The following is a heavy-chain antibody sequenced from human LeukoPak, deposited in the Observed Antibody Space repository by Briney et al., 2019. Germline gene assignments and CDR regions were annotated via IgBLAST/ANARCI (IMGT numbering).Heavy chain of an antibody. V-gene: IGHV1-2*02. J-gene: IGHJ4*02. Sequence: ASVKVSCKASGYTFTDYYLHWLRQAPGQGLGWMGWMHPNSGGTNYAQNFQGRVTMTRDTSITTAYMELSRLTSDDTAVYYCASLAHFDGSTYYPDFWGQGTLVTVSS. CDR2: MHPNSGGT. CDR3: ASLAHFDGSTYYPDF. D-gene: IGHD3-22*01. CDR1: GYTFTDYY.